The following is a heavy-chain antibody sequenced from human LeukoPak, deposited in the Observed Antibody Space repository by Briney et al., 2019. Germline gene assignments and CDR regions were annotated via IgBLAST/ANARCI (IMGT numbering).Heavy chain of an antibody. V-gene: IGHV3-30*02. CDR2: IRYDGSNK. CDR1: GFTFSSYG. CDR3: AKDHPYYFDY. Sequence: PGGSLRLSXAASGFTFSSYGMHWVRQAPGKGLEWVAFIRYDGSNKYYADSVEGRFTISRDNSKNTLYLQMNSLRAEDTAVYYCAKDHPYYFDYWGQGTLVTVSS. J-gene: IGHJ4*02.